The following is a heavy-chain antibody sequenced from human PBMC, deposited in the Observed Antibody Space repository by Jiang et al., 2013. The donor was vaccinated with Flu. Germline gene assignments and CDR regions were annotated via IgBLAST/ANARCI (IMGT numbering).Heavy chain of an antibody. CDR1: GGSINTY. Sequence: LLKPSETLSLACTVSGGSINTYWSWIRQPPGKGLEWIGYIYYTGTTNYNPSLKSRVTISVDTSKNQFSLKLSSVTAADTAVYYCARHAHFYDTSGFLLTTLTSWGQGTWSPSPQ. J-gene: IGHJ5*02. CDR3: ARHAHFYDTSGFLLTTLTS. CDR2: IYYTGTT. V-gene: IGHV4-59*08. D-gene: IGHD3-22*01.